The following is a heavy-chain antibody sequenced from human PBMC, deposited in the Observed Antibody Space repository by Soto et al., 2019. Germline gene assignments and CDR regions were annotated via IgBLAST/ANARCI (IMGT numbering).Heavy chain of an antibody. CDR1: GFPFSNAW. J-gene: IGHJ4*01. CDR3: TTDSRTTLPEIRFDY. D-gene: IGHD1-26*01. Sequence: GGSLRLSCAASGFPFSNAWINWVRQVPGKGLEWVGRVKSKTDDGSSDYAAPVKGRFAVSRDDSKNIVYLQMNSLKIEDTGVYYCTTDSRTTLPEIRFDYWGHGTQVTVSS. CDR2: VKSKTDDGSS. V-gene: IGHV3-15*07.